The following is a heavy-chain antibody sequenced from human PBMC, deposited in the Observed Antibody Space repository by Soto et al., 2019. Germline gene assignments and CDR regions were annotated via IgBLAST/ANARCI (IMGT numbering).Heavy chain of an antibody. V-gene: IGHV3-64*01. CDR1: GFSFSTTT. D-gene: IGHD4-17*01. J-gene: IGHJ4*01. Sequence: QLGGSLRLSCAGSGFSFSTTTLHWVRQAPGKGLEYVSAVSPDGVNTYYANSVKGRFTISRDNSKNTLYLQMGSLRAEDMAVYYCARDEYGDYIFTYWGRGTLVTVSS. CDR3: ARDEYGDYIFTY. CDR2: VSPDGVNT.